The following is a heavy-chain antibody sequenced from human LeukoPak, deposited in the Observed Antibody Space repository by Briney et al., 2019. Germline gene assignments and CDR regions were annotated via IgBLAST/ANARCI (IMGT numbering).Heavy chain of an antibody. J-gene: IGHJ2*01. CDR1: GFNFSSYA. D-gene: IGHD1-26*01. V-gene: IGHV3-23*01. Sequence: TGGSLRLSCTASGFNFSSYAMSWVRQAPGRGLEWVSAISGSGGSTYYADSVEGRFTISRDNSKNTLYLQMNSLRVEDTAVFYCAKDRVGATSYSYWYFDLWGRGTLATVSS. CDR2: ISGSGGST. CDR3: AKDRVGATSYSYWYFDL.